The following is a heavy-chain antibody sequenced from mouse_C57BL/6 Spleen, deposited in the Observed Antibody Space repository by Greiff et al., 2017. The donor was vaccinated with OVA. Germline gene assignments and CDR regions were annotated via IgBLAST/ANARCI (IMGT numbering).Heavy chain of an antibody. D-gene: IGHD2-3*01. Sequence: QVQLQQPGAELVKPGASVKMSCKASGYTFTRYWITWVKQRPGQGLEWIGDIYPGSGSTNYNEKFKSKATLTVDTSSSTAYMQLSSLTSEDSAVYYCARIYDGYYEDWFAYWGQGTLVTVSA. V-gene: IGHV1-55*01. CDR1: GYTFTRYW. CDR2: IYPGSGST. J-gene: IGHJ3*01. CDR3: ARIYDGYYEDWFAY.